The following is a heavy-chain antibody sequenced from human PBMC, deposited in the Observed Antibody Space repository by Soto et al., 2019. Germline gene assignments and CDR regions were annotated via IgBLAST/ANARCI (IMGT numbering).Heavy chain of an antibody. CDR2: INPNSGGT. J-gene: IGHJ6*02. CDR1: GNTFTATY. D-gene: IGHD2-2*01. V-gene: IGHV1-2*02. Sequence: GASGKVSSKALGNTFTATYIHWVRQAPGQGLKWMEWINPNSGGTNYAQKFQGRVTITGDKSTSTAYMELSSLRSDDTAVYYCAREGLVLVPTTVNSDYYYYAMDVWGQGTTVTGSS. CDR3: AREGLVLVPTTVNSDYYYYAMDV.